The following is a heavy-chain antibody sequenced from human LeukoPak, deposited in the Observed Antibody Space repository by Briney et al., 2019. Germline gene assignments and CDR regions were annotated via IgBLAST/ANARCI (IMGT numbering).Heavy chain of an antibody. D-gene: IGHD3-22*01. J-gene: IGHJ5*02. CDR3: AKGAQVGYYYDSSGYA. CDR1: GFTFSSYA. V-gene: IGHV3-23*01. CDR2: MSGSGGST. Sequence: PGGSLRLSCAASGFTFSSYAMSWVRQAPGKGLEWVSVMSGSGGSTYYADSVKGRFTISRDNSKNTLYLQMNSLRAEDTAVYYCAKGAQVGYYYDSSGYALGQGTLVTVSS.